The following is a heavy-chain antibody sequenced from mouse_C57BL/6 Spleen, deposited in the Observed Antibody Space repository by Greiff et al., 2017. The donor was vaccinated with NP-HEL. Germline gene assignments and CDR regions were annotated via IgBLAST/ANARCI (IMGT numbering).Heavy chain of an antibody. J-gene: IGHJ3*01. CDR3: ARSGAAQAPWFAY. Sequence: QVQLKQPGAELVKPGASVKMSCKASGYTFTSYWITWVKQRPGQGLEWIGDIYPGSGSTNYNEKFKSKATLTVDTSSSTAYMQLSSLTSEDSAVYYCARSGAAQAPWFAYWGQGTLVTVSA. D-gene: IGHD3-2*02. CDR1: GYTFTSYW. CDR2: IYPGSGST. V-gene: IGHV1-55*01.